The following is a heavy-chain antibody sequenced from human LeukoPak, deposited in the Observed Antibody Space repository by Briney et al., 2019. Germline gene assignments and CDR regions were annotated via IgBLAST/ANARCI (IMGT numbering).Heavy chain of an antibody. CDR3: AIRGSLVSDYYYGMDV. CDR1: GYSFTSYW. V-gene: IGHV5-51*01. Sequence: GESLKISCKGSGYSFTSYWIGWVRQMPGKGLEWMGINYPGDSDTRYSPSFQGQVTISADKSISTAYLQWSSLKASDTAMYYCAIRGSLVSDYYYGMDVWGQGTTVTVSS. J-gene: IGHJ6*02. CDR2: NYPGDSDT. D-gene: IGHD3-16*01.